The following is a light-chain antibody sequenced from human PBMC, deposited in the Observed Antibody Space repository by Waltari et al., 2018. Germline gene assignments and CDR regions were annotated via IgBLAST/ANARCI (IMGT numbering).Light chain of an antibody. J-gene: IGKJ4*01. Sequence: DIQMTQSPSSLSASVGDRVTITVQASQYISNYLNWYQQQAGKAPKLLIYDASNLETGVPSRFSGSGSGTDFTFTISSLQPEDIATYYCQQYDNLPLTFGGGTKVEIK. V-gene: IGKV1-33*01. CDR2: DAS. CDR1: QYISNY. CDR3: QQYDNLPLT.